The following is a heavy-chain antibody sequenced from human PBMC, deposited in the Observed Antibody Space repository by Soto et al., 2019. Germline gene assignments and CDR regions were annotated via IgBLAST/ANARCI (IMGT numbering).Heavy chain of an antibody. CDR3: AKATATGGGAFDI. Sequence: VGSLRLSCAASGFICSSYDMSWVRQAPGKGLEWVSTILVGGSTHYPDSVKGRFTISRDNSKNTVFLQMNSLTAGGTAVYYCAKATATGGGAFDICGQGTMVTVSS. CDR2: ILVGGST. CDR1: GFICSSYD. D-gene: IGHD2-8*02. V-gene: IGHV3-23*01. J-gene: IGHJ3*02.